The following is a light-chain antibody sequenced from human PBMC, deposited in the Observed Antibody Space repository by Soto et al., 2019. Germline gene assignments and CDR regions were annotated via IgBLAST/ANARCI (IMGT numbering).Light chain of an antibody. CDR3: SSYTRSSIVV. V-gene: IGLV2-14*01. J-gene: IGLJ2*01. Sequence: QSALTQPASVSGSPGQSITISCTGTSSDVGGYNYVSWYQQHPGKAPKLMIYDVSNRPSGVSNRFSGSKSGTTASLTISGLRAEDEADYYCSSYTRSSIVVFGGGSELTVL. CDR2: DVS. CDR1: SSDVGGYNY.